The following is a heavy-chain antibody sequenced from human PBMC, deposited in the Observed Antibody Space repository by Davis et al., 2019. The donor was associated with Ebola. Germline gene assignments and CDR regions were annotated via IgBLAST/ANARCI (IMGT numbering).Heavy chain of an antibody. CDR1: GYSFTSYW. J-gene: IGHJ4*02. V-gene: IGHV5-51*01. CDR2: VNVHDSDT. Sequence: GESLKISCKGSGYSFTSYWISWVRQMPGTGLEWLGIVNVHDSDTRYSPSFRGQVTISADKSISTAYLQWSSLKTSDTAMYYCVITPHYYESSGYHDWGQGTLVTVSS. CDR3: VITPHYYESSGYHD. D-gene: IGHD3-22*01.